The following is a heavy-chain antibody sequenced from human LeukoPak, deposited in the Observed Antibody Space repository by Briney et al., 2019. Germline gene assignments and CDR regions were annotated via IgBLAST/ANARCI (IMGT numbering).Heavy chain of an antibody. Sequence: ASVKVSCKASGYTFTSYYMHWVRQAPGQGLEWMGIISPSGASTSYAQKFQGRVTMTRDTSTSTVYMALSSLRSEDTAVYYCARDPYGAKIGSWYFDLWGRGTLVTVSS. D-gene: IGHD4-17*01. CDR2: ISPSGAST. J-gene: IGHJ2*01. CDR1: GYTFTSYY. CDR3: ARDPYGAKIGSWYFDL. V-gene: IGHV1-46*01.